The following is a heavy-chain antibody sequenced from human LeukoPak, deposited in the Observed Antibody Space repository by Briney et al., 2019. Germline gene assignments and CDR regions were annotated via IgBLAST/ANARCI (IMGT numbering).Heavy chain of an antibody. V-gene: IGHV3-21*01. J-gene: IGHJ6*03. CDR1: GFTFSSYS. Sequence: GGSLRLSCAASGFTFSSYSMNWVRQAPGKGLEWVSSISSSSSYIYYADSVKGRFTISRDNAKNSLYLQMNSLRAEDTAVYYCAIFSPGSYYYYYMDVWGKGTTVTVSS. CDR3: AIFSPGSYYYYYMDV. CDR2: ISSSSSYI. D-gene: IGHD3-9*01.